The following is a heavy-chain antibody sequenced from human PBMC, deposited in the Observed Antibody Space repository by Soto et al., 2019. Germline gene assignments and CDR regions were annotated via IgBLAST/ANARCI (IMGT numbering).Heavy chain of an antibody. CDR3: ARIWVGYCSGGSCYSFYYMDV. J-gene: IGHJ6*03. CDR1: GGSISSSSYY. CDR2: IYYRGST. Sequence: SETLSLTCTVSGGSISSSSYYWGWIRQPPGKGLEWIGSIYYRGSTDYKPSLKSRVTISVDTSKNQFSLKLSSVTAADTAVYFCARIWVGYCSGGSCYSFYYMDVWGKGTTVT. V-gene: IGHV4-39*01. D-gene: IGHD2-15*01.